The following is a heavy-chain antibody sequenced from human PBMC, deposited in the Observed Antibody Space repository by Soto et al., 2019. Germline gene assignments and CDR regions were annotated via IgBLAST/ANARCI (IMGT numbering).Heavy chain of an antibody. CDR1: GGSISSYY. CDR3: ARDETWYDFGSGSRLLNYYGMDV. V-gene: IGHV4-59*01. D-gene: IGHD3-3*01. J-gene: IGHJ6*02. CDR2: IYYSGST. Sequence: SETLSLTCTVSGGSISSYYWSWIRQPPGKGLEWIGYIYYSGSTNYNPSLKSRVTISVDTSKNQFSLKLSSVTAADTAVYYCARDETWYDFGSGSRLLNYYGMDVWGQGTTVTVSS.